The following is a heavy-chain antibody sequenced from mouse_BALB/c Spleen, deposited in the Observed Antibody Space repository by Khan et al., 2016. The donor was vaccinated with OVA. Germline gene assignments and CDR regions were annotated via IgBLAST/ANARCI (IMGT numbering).Heavy chain of an antibody. CDR1: GFTFSNYG. J-gene: IGHJ3*01. CDR3: TSHLTGSFAY. CDR2: ISSDGTYT. Sequence: EVELVESGGDLVKPGGSLKLSCAASGFTFSNYGMSWVRQTPDKRLEWVATISSDGTYTYYPDSVKGRFTISSNNAKNTLYLQMSSLKSEDTAMYYCTSHLTGSFAYWGQGTLVTVSA. V-gene: IGHV5-6*01. D-gene: IGHD4-1*01.